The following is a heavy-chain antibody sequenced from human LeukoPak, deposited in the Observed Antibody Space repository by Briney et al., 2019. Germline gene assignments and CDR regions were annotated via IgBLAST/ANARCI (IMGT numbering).Heavy chain of an antibody. CDR1: GHTFTSYY. D-gene: IGHD6-19*01. V-gene: IGHV1-46*03. J-gene: IGHJ4*02. Sequence: ASVKVSCKASGHTFTSYYMHWVRQAPGQGLEWMGIINPSGGSTSYAQKFQGRVTMTRDTSTSTVYMELSSLRSEDTAVYYCARHSSGWYFDYWGQGTLVTVSS. CDR3: ARHSSGWYFDY. CDR2: INPSGGST.